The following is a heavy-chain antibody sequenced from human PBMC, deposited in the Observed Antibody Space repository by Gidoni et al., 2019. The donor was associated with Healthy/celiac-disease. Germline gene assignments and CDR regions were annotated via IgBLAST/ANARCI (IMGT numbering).Heavy chain of an antibody. V-gene: IGHV4-34*01. CDR3: ARGRYRLYCSSTSCSARAFDY. D-gene: IGHD2-2*01. CDR1: GGSFSGYY. Sequence: QVQLQQWGAGLLKPSETLSLTCAVYGGSFSGYYWRWIRQPPGKGLEWIGEINHSGSTNYNPSLKSRVTISVDTSKNQFSLKLSSVTAADTAVYYCARGRYRLYCSSTSCSARAFDYWGQGTLVTVSS. CDR2: INHSGST. J-gene: IGHJ4*02.